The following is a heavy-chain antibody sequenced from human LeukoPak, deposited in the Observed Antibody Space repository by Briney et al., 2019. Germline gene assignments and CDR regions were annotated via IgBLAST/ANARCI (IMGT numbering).Heavy chain of an antibody. D-gene: IGHD5-24*01. CDR1: GFTFSSYA. V-gene: IGHV3-23*01. J-gene: IGHJ4*02. CDR3: AKDHAGRDDYIYGGYYFDY. Sequence: PGGSLRLSCAASGFTFSSYAMSWVCQAPGKGLEWVSAISGSDGSTYYAGSVKGRFTISRANSKNTLYVQMNSLRADDTAVYYCAKDHAGRDDYIYGGYYFDYWGQGTLVTVSS. CDR2: ISGSDGST.